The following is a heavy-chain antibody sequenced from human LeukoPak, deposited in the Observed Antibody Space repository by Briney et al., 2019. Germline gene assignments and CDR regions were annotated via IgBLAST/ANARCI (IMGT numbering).Heavy chain of an antibody. D-gene: IGHD3-3*01. Sequence: GGSLGLSCTTSGFTFSDYAMTWVRQAPGKGLEWVSIITGSGLTTYYAESVKGRFTISRDNSKNTLYLQMPSLRAEDTAIYYCAKVEASDVWSSCDSWGQGTLVTVSS. CDR3: AKVEASDVWSSCDS. CDR2: ITGSGLTT. CDR1: GFTFSDYA. V-gene: IGHV3-23*01. J-gene: IGHJ5*01.